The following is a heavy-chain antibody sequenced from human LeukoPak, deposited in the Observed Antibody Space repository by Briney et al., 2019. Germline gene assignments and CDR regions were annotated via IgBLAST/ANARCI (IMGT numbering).Heavy chain of an antibody. CDR2: ISTSGSVI. V-gene: IGHV3-48*04. CDR3: ARVTAVAAPWVF. J-gene: IGHJ4*02. CDR1: GFTFSSYG. D-gene: IGHD6-19*01. Sequence: GGSLRLSCAASGFTFSSYGVNWARQAPGKGLEWVAYISTSGSVIQYAASVEGRFTISRDNGENSVYLQVNSLRAEDTAVYYCARVTAVAAPWVFWGQGAQVTVSS.